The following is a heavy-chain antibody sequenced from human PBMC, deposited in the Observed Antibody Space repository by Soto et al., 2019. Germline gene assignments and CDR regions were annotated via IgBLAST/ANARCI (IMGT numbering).Heavy chain of an antibody. CDR2: IRDKANTYAT. J-gene: IGHJ5*02. Sequence: GGSLRLSCAASGFTFSDSAMHWVRQASGKGLEWVGRIRDKANTYATAYAASLKGRFTISRDDSKNTAYLQMHSLKTEDTAVYYCTRPNWNYGGWFDPWGQGTLVTSPQ. V-gene: IGHV3-73*01. D-gene: IGHD1-7*01. CDR1: GFTFSDSA. CDR3: TRPNWNYGGWFDP.